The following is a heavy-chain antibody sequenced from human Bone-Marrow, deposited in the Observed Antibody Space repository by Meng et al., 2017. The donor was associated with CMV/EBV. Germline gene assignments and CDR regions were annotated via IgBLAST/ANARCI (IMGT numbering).Heavy chain of an antibody. Sequence: GGSLRLSCAASGFTFSSYAMHWVRQAPGKGLEWVAVISYDGSNKYYADSVKGRFTISRDNSKNTLYLQMNSLRAEDTAVYYCARDHSIAVAGTLNYYYDMDVWGQGTTVTVSS. D-gene: IGHD6-19*01. V-gene: IGHV3-30*04. J-gene: IGHJ6*02. CDR1: GFTFSSYA. CDR3: ARDHSIAVAGTLNYYYDMDV. CDR2: ISYDGSNK.